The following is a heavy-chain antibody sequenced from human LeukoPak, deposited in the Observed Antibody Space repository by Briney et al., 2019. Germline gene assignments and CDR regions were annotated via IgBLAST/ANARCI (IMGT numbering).Heavy chain of an antibody. V-gene: IGHV3-9*01. CDR1: GFSFDDYA. J-gene: IGHJ6*02. D-gene: IGHD3-10*01. Sequence: GGSLRLSCAVSGFSFDDYAMHWVRQSPGKGREWVSGISFNSGAICYADCVKGLFPISRDNFKSSLYMQMDSLRLEDTALYYCAKDLGGCFGSGTYNYYYYYGMDVWGQGTTVTVSS. CDR2: ISFNSGAI. CDR3: AKDLGGCFGSGTYNYYYYYGMDV.